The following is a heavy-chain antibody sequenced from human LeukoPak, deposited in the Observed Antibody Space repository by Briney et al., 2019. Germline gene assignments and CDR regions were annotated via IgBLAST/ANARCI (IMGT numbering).Heavy chain of an antibody. J-gene: IGHJ4*02. CDR3: ARDFCSSTSCYHFDY. V-gene: IGHV3-7*01. D-gene: IGHD2-2*01. CDR1: GFTFSSYW. CDR2: IKQDGSEK. Sequence: GGSLRLSCAASGFTFSSYWMSWVRQAPGKGLEWVANIKQDGSEKYYVDSVKGRFTISRDNAKNSLYLQMNSLRAEDTAVYYCARDFCSSTSCYHFDYWGQGTLVTVSS.